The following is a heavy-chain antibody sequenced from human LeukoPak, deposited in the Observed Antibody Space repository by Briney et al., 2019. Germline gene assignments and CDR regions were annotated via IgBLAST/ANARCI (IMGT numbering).Heavy chain of an antibody. Sequence: SETLSLTCAVYGGSFSGYYWSWIRQPPGKGLGWIGEINHSGSTNYNPSLKSRVTISVDTSKNQFSLKLSSVTAADTAVYYCASERYCSSTSCYVSYYGMDVWGQGTTVTVSS. CDR1: GGSFSGYY. CDR2: INHSGST. D-gene: IGHD2-2*01. CDR3: ASERYCSSTSCYVSYYGMDV. V-gene: IGHV4-34*01. J-gene: IGHJ6*02.